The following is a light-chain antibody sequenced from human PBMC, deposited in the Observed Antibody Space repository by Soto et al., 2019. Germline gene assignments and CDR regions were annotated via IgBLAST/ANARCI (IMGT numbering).Light chain of an antibody. CDR2: GAS. CDR1: QSINID. Sequence: DIVMTQSPATLSVSPGERASLSCRASQSINIDLAWYQQKPGQAPRLLIYGASTRATGVPARFSGSGSGTEFTLTISSLQSEDFAVYYCSQYKGLAFGGGTKVEIK. V-gene: IGKV3-15*01. J-gene: IGKJ4*01. CDR3: SQYKGLA.